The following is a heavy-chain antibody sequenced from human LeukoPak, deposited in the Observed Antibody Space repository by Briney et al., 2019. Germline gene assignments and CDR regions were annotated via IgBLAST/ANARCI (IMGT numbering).Heavy chain of an antibody. D-gene: IGHD3-10*02. CDR3: ARGGGVRGVNYFDY. CDR1: GFTFSSYG. CDR2: IWYDGSNK. V-gene: IGHV3-33*01. J-gene: IGHJ4*02. Sequence: GGSLRLSCAASGFTFSSYGMHWVRRAPGKGLEWVAVIWYDGSNKYYADSVKGRFTISRDNSKNTLYLQMNSLRAEDTAVYYCARGGGVRGVNYFDYWGQGTLVTVSS.